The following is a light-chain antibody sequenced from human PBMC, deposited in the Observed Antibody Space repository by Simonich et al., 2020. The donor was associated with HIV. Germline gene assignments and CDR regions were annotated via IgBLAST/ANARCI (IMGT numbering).Light chain of an antibody. CDR1: QSVLYSSNNKNY. J-gene: IGKJ1*01. CDR3: HQYSSTPQT. CDR2: WAS. V-gene: IGKV4-1*01. Sequence: DIVMTQSPDSLAVSLGERATINCKSSQSVLYSSNNKNYLACYHQKPGQPPKLLIYWASSRETGVPDRFSGSGSGTDFTLTISSLQAEDVAVYYCHQYSSTPQTFGQGTKVEIK.